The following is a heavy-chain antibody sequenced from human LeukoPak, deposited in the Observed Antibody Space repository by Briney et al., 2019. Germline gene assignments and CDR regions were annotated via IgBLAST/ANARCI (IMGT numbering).Heavy chain of an antibody. V-gene: IGHV1-69*05. CDR1: GYTFTSYG. CDR2: IMPLFGTA. CDR3: ARDVHGDYGSGWFDP. Sequence: ASVKVSCKASGYTFTSYGISWVRQAPGQGLEWLGGIMPLFGTAGYAQKFQGRVTITKDESTRTVYLELTRLTSDAPAVYYCARDVHGDYGSGWFDPWGQGTLVSVSS. J-gene: IGHJ5*02. D-gene: IGHD4-17*01.